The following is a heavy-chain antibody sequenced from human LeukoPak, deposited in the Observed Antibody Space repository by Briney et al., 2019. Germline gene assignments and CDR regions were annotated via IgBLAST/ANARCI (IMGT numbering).Heavy chain of an antibody. CDR1: GFTFSSYD. CDR2: IGTAGDT. J-gene: IGHJ6*02. D-gene: IGHD2-15*01. Sequence: PGGSLRLSCAASGFTFSSYDMHWVRQATGKGLEWVSAIGTAGDTYYPGSVKGRFTISRENAKNSLYLQMNSLRAGDTAVYYCARGAQRPCSGGSCYGRGMDVWGQGTTVTVSS. CDR3: ARGAQRPCSGGSCYGRGMDV. V-gene: IGHV3-13*01.